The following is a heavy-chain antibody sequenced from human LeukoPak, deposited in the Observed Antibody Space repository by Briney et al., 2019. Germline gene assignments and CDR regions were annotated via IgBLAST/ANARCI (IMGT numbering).Heavy chain of an antibody. CDR2: INHSGST. Sequence: SETLSLTCAVYGGSFSGYYWSWIRQPPGEGLEWIGEINHSGSTNYNPSLKSRVTISVDTSKNQFSLKLSSVTAADTAVYYCARGRGGVTIDFDYWGQGTLVTVSS. D-gene: IGHD4-11*01. J-gene: IGHJ4*02. V-gene: IGHV4-34*01. CDR3: ARGRGGVTIDFDY. CDR1: GGSFSGYY.